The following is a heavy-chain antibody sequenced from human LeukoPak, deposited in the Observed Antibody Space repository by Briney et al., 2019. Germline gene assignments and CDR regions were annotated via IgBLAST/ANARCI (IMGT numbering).Heavy chain of an antibody. D-gene: IGHD3-10*01. CDR1: GFTFSSYA. CDR3: AKDTGNYGSGSYFAAFDY. J-gene: IGHJ4*02. Sequence: GGSLRLSCAASGFTFSSYAMSWVRQAPGKGLEWVSAISGSGGSTYYADSVKGRFTISRDNSKNTLYLQMNSLRAEDTAVYYCAKDTGNYGSGSYFAAFDYWGQGTLVTVSS. CDR2: ISGSGGST. V-gene: IGHV3-23*01.